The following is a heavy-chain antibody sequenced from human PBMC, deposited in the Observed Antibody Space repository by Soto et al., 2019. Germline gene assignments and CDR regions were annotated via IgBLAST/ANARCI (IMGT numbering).Heavy chain of an antibody. Sequence: QEQLVQSESDVKKPGASVTVSCKASGYTFSDYYIHWVRQAPGQGLEWMGWIDPRNGGTKYAQKFQDRFSMTTDPSTSTASMELRRLRSDDTAVFFCARVRYRNVIHAWGQGTLVTVSS. V-gene: IGHV1-2*02. CDR2: IDPRNGGT. CDR1: GYTFSDYY. J-gene: IGHJ4*02. CDR3: ARVRYRNVIHA. D-gene: IGHD2-2*01.